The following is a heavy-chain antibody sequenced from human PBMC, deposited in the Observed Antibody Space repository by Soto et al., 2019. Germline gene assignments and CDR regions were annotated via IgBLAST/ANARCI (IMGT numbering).Heavy chain of an antibody. J-gene: IGHJ5*02. CDR2: IIPIFGTA. CDR3: AREGGGDYVPRIVRNWFDP. D-gene: IGHD4-17*01. V-gene: IGHV1-69*12. CDR1: GGTFSSYA. Sequence: QVQLVQSGAEVKKPGSSVKVSCKASGGTFSSYAISWVRQTPGQGLEWMGGIIPIFGTANYAQKFQGRVTITADESTSPAYRERSSLRSEDTAVYYGAREGGGDYVPRIVRNWFDPWGQGTLVTVSS.